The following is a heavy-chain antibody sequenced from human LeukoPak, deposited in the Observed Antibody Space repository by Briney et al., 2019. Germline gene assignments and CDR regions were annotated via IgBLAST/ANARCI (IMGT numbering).Heavy chain of an antibody. CDR1: GYSISSGYY. Sequence: SETLSLTCTVSGYSISSGYYWGWIRQPPGKGLEGIGSIYHSGSTYYNPSLKSRVTISVDTSKNQFSLKLSSVTAADTAVYYCARGYCSGGSCYSGAFDIWGQGTMVTVSS. V-gene: IGHV4-38-2*02. CDR2: IYHSGST. D-gene: IGHD2-15*01. CDR3: ARGYCSGGSCYSGAFDI. J-gene: IGHJ3*02.